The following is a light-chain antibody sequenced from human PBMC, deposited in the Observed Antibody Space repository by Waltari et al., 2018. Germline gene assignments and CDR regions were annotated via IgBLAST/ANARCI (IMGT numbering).Light chain of an antibody. CDR1: NSDIGYYNF. Sequence: QSALTQPASVSGSPGQSITISCAGTNSDIGYYNFVSWYQQHPGKAPKLMIFDVNRWPSGVSHRFSGSKAGNTASLTISGLQAEDEADYLCASYTSTNTVLFGGGTKVTVL. J-gene: IGLJ2*01. CDR2: DVN. V-gene: IGLV2-14*03. CDR3: ASYTSTNTVL.